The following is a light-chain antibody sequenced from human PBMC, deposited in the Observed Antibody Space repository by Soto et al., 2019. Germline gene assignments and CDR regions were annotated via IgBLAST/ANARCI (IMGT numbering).Light chain of an antibody. V-gene: IGLV2-14*03. J-gene: IGLJ1*01. CDR3: SSYTSSTTLYV. CDR1: SSDVGNYNY. CDR2: DVS. Sequence: QSALAEPACVSVSPGQSITVSCTGASSDVGNYNYVSWYQQLPGKAPKLIIYDVSNRPSGVSGRFSGSKSGNTASLTISGLQAEDEADYYCSSYTSSTTLYVFGTGTKVTVL.